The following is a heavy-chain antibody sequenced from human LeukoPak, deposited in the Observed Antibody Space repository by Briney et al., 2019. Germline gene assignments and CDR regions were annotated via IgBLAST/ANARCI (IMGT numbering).Heavy chain of an antibody. Sequence: GGALLLSFAGSGLTFSNYWMSWVRRAPGEGGEGVAQIKKDGSEKYYVDSVKGRFTISRDNAKNSLLLQINSLGAEDTPLYYFVTWASDRDPAALNWWGQGTLVTVSS. CDR3: VTWASDRDPAALNW. J-gene: IGHJ4*02. CDR1: GLTFSNYW. D-gene: IGHD2-8*02. V-gene: IGHV3-7*01. CDR2: IKKDGSEK.